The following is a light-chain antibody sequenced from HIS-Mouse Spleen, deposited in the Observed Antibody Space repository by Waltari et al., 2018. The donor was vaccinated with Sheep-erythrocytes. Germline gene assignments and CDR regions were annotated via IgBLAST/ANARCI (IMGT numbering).Light chain of an antibody. CDR2: QDS. V-gene: IGLV3-1*01. Sequence: SYELTQPPSVSVSPGQPASITCSGAKLGDQSACWYQQKPGQSPVLVIYQDSKRPSGIPERFSGSNSGNTATLTISGTQAMDEADYYCQAWDSSTAVFGGGTKLTVL. CDR1: KLGDQS. J-gene: IGLJ2*01. CDR3: QAWDSSTAV.